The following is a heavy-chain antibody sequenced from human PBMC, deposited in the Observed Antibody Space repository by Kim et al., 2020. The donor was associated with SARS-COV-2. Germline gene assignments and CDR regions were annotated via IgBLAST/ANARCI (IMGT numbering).Heavy chain of an antibody. J-gene: IGHJ3*02. D-gene: IGHD6-13*01. V-gene: IGHV4-30-2*03. Sequence: PSLERRVTISVDTSKNQFSLKLSSVTAADATVYYCARSIAAAGTRAFDIWGQGTMVTVSS. CDR3: ARSIAAAGTRAFDI.